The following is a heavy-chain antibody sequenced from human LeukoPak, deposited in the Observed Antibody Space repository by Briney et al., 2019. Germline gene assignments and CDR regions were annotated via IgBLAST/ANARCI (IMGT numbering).Heavy chain of an antibody. CDR2: IYDGGYA. Sequence: GGSLRLSCAASGFTVSNNFMSWVRQAPGKGLEWVSVIYDGGYARYAASVMGRFIISRDSSKNTLYLQMNSLRAEDTAVYYCARTRTGFNVVDYWGQGTLVTVSS. V-gene: IGHV3-53*01. J-gene: IGHJ4*02. CDR3: ARTRTGFNVVDY. D-gene: IGHD3/OR15-3a*01. CDR1: GFTVSNNF.